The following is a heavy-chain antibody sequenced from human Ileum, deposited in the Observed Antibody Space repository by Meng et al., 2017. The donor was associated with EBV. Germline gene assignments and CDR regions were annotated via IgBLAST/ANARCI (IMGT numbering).Heavy chain of an antibody. J-gene: IGHJ4*02. Sequence: VQLPESGPGLVKPSGTLSLPCTVYGGSFSSYYLSWIRQPPGKGLEWIGNIYYSGSTNYNPSLERRVTISVDKSKNQFSLNLSPVTAADTAVYYCSRGGWSLDYWGQGTLVTVSS. CDR1: GGSFSSYY. CDR2: IYYSGST. D-gene: IGHD2-15*01. V-gene: IGHV4-59*08. CDR3: SRGGWSLDY.